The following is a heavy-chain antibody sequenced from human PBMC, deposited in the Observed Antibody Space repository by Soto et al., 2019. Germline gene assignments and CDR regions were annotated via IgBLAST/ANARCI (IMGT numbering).Heavy chain of an antibody. V-gene: IGHV3-23*01. Sequence: PGGSLRLSCAASGFTFSSYAMSWVRQAPGKGLEWVSAISGSGGSTYYADSVKGRFTISRDNSKKTLYLQMNSLRAEDTAVYYCDQEVYDTSASAEYFQNWGQGTLVTVSS. CDR1: GFTFSSYA. J-gene: IGHJ1*01. D-gene: IGHD3-22*01. CDR2: ISGSGGST. CDR3: DQEVYDTSASAEYFQN.